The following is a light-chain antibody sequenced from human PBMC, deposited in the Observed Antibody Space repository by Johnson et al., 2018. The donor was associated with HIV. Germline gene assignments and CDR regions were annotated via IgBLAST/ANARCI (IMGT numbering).Light chain of an antibody. V-gene: IGLV1-51*02. J-gene: IGLJ1*01. Sequence: QSVLTQPPSVSAAPGQKVTISCSGSSSNIGNNYVSWYQQLPGTAPKLLIYENNKRPSGIPDRFSGSQSGTSATLGITGLPTGDEADYYCGTWDSSLSAGVFGTGTKVTVL. CDR3: GTWDSSLSAGV. CDR1: SSNIGNNY. CDR2: ENN.